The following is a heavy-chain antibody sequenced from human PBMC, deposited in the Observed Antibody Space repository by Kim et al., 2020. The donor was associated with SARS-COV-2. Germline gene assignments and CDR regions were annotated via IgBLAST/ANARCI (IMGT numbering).Heavy chain of an antibody. V-gene: IGHV3-33*06. J-gene: IGHJ6*02. D-gene: IGHD2-15*01. CDR2: IGNDGSNK. Sequence: GGSLRLSCAASGFTFSSYGMHWVRQAPGKGLEWVAVIGNDGSNKYYADSVKGRFTISRDNAKNTLYLQVNSLRAEDTAVYYCAKGARYCSCDSCDLLYYYYYGMDVWGQGTTVTVSS. CDR1: GFTFSSYG. CDR3: AKGARYCSCDSCDLLYYYYYGMDV.